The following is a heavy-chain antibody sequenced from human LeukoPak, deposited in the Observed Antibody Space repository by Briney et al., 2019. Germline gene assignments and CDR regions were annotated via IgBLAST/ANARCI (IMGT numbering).Heavy chain of an antibody. CDR3: ARGRQDVTMIVVVMNAVSYYLDV. CDR2: MNPSGST. V-gene: IGHV4-34*01. J-gene: IGHJ6*03. CDR1: GGSFSGYY. Sequence: PSETLSLTCAVYGGSFSGYYWTWIRQTPEKGLEWIGEMNPSGSTNYNPSLKSRVTISVDTSKNQFSLELSSVTAADTAVYCCARGRQDVTMIVVVMNAVSYYLDVWGKGTTVNVS. D-gene: IGHD3-22*01.